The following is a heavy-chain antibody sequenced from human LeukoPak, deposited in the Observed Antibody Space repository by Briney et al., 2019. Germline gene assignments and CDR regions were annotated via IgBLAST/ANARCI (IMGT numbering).Heavy chain of an antibody. CDR3: ARGGDYDSSGYADY. V-gene: IGHV4-39*07. CDR1: GGSISSSSYY. CDR2: IYYSGST. D-gene: IGHD3-22*01. J-gene: IGHJ4*02. Sequence: PSETLSLTCTVSGGSISSSSYYWGWIRQPPGKGLEWIGSIYYSGSTYYNPSLKSRVTISVDTSKNQFSLKLSSVTAADTAVYYCARGGDYDSSGYADYWGQGTLVTVSS.